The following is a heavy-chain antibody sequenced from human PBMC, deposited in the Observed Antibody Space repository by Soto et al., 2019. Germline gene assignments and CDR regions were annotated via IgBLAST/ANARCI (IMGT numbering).Heavy chain of an antibody. D-gene: IGHD1-26*01. CDR1: GDSVSNNGAT. CDR3: ARDPPDFNSGFDS. V-gene: IGHV6-1*01. J-gene: IGHJ4*02. Sequence: SQTLSLTCAICGDSVSNNGATWNWIRQSPSRGLEWLGRAYYRSRWQYDYAPSVRSRITINPDTSKNQFSLHLSSVTPEDTAVYYCARDPPDFNSGFDSWGQGSLVTV. CDR2: AYYRSRWQY.